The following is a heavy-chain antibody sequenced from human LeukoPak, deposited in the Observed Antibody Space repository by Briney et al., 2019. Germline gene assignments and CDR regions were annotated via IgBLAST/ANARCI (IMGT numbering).Heavy chain of an antibody. Sequence: PGGSLRLSCAASGFIFSSYEMNWVRQAPGKGLEWVSYISSHARTTYNADSVKGRFTISRDNAKNSLYLQMDSLRAEDTAVYYCARVALGFYFDYWGQGTLVTVSS. D-gene: IGHD2-15*01. CDR3: ARVALGFYFDY. V-gene: IGHV3-48*03. CDR2: ISSHARTT. CDR1: GFIFSSYE. J-gene: IGHJ4*02.